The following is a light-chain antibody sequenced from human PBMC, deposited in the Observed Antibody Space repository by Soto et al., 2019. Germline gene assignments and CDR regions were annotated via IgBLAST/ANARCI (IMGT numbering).Light chain of an antibody. CDR3: HVWDSSSDHL. Sequence: QAVLAQPPSASGPSGQPVSVSCTATSTDFVSYTRVSPHHHPPGTAPNLIIYEARNRPSGIPERFSGSNSGNTATLTISRVEAGDEADYFCHVWDSSSDHLFGTGTKVTV. V-gene: IGLV2-18*01. J-gene: IGLJ1*01. CDR1: STDFVSYTR. CDR2: EAR.